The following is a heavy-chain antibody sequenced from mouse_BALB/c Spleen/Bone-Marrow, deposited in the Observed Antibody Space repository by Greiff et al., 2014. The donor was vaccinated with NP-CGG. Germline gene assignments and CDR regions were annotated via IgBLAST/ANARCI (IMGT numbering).Heavy chain of an antibody. V-gene: IGHV1-4*01. D-gene: IGHD2-1*01. CDR2: INPSSGYT. CDR1: GYTFTSYT. CDR3: ARESYGNWFAY. J-gene: IGHJ3*01. Sequence: VKLLESGAELARPGASVKMSCKASGYTFTSYTMHWVKQRPGQGLEWIGYINPSSGYTNYNQKFKDKATLTADKSSSTAYMQLSSLTSEDSAVYYCARESYGNWFAYWGQGTLVTVSA.